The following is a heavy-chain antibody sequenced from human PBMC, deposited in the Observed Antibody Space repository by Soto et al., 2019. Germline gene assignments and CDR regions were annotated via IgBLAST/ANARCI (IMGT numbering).Heavy chain of an antibody. Sequence: QITLKESGPTLVKPTQTLTLTCTFSGFSLSSTRMAVGWIRQPPGKALEWLALIYWDDDKRDSPFLKSRLTITNDTSKNQVVLTMSNMDPVDTARYYWAHIVVAGLGYFFDYWGQGTLVTVSS. J-gene: IGHJ4*02. V-gene: IGHV2-5*02. D-gene: IGHD6-19*01. CDR1: GFSLSSTRMA. CDR3: AHIVVAGLGYFFDY. CDR2: IYWDDDK.